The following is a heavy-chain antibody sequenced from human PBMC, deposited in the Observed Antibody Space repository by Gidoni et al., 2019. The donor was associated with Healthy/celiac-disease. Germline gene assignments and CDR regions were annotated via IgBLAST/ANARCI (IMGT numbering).Heavy chain of an antibody. Sequence: EVQLLESGGGLVPPGGSLRLSCAASGFTFSSYAMSWVRQAPGKGLEWVSAISGSGGSTYYADSVKGRFTISRDNSKNTLYLQMNSLRAEDTAVYYCAKDGVLWFGELLSHYYYYYMDVWGKGTTVTVSS. V-gene: IGHV3-23*01. J-gene: IGHJ6*03. CDR2: ISGSGGST. CDR3: AKDGVLWFGELLSHYYYYYMDV. CDR1: GFTFSSYA. D-gene: IGHD3-10*01.